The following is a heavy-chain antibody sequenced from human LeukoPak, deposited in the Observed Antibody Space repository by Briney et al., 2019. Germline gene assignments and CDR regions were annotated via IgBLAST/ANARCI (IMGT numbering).Heavy chain of an antibody. CDR2: IYYSGST. CDR3: ARGRWLRYFDWLSKRFDP. V-gene: IGHV4-39*01. D-gene: IGHD3-9*01. J-gene: IGHJ5*02. Sequence: SETLSLTCTVSGGSISSSSYYWGWIRQPPGKGLEWIGSIYYSGSTYYNPSLKSRVTISVDTSKNQFSLKLSSVTAADTAVYYCARGRWLRYFDWLSKRFDPWGQGTLVTVSS. CDR1: GGSISSSSYY.